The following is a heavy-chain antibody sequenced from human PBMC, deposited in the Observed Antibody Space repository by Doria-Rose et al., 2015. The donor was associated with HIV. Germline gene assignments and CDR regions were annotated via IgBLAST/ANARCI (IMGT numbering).Heavy chain of an antibody. V-gene: IGHV2-26*01. Sequence: SGPVLVKPTETLTLTCTVSGVSLSSPGMGVSWIRQPPGKALEWLANIFSDDERSYKTSLKSILTISRGASKRQVVLTMTDMDPVDTATYYCARIKSSRWYHKYYFDFWGQGTLVIVSA. CDR2: IFSDDER. J-gene: IGHJ4*02. CDR1: GVSLSSPGMG. D-gene: IGHD6-13*01. CDR3: ARIKSSRWYHKYYFDF.